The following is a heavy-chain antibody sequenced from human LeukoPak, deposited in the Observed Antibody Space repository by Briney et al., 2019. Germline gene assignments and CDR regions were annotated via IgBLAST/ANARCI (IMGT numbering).Heavy chain of an antibody. CDR2: IYTSGST. CDR1: GGSISSGSYY. J-gene: IGHJ4*02. D-gene: IGHD2-2*01. Sequence: PSETLSLTCTVSGGSISSGSYYWSWIRQPAGKGLEWIGRIYTSGSTNYNPSVKSRVTISVDTSKNQFSLKLSSVTAADTAVYYCARGGDIVVVPAAHPYFDYWGQGTLVTVSS. CDR3: ARGGDIVVVPAAHPYFDY. V-gene: IGHV4-61*02.